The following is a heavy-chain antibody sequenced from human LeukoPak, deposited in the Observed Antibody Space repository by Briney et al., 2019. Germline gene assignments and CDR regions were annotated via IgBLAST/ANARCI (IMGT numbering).Heavy chain of an antibody. Sequence: SETLSLTCTVSGGSISTNGYYWGWVRQSPGKGLEWIGNVYYTGSTYYSPSLKSRVTISVDTSKNQFSLNLNSVTAADTAVYYCASLLNGGVSHWFDPWGQGTLVTVSS. CDR3: ASLLNGGVSHWFDP. J-gene: IGHJ5*02. D-gene: IGHD2-8*02. CDR1: GGSISTNGYY. CDR2: VYYTGST. V-gene: IGHV4-39*01.